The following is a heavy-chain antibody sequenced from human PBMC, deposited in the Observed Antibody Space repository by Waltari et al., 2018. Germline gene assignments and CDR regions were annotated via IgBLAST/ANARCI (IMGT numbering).Heavy chain of an antibody. CDR2: IDSGGSS. D-gene: IGHD3-10*01. J-gene: IGHJ4*02. CDR1: GFIVSSNY. V-gene: IGHV3-53*01. Sequence: EVQVVESGGGLIQPGGSLRLSCAVSGFIVSSNYMSWVRQAPGKGLEWVSVIDSGGSSYYVDSVKGRFTISRDNSKNTIYLEMNSLRGEDTAVYFCVGHRFGSGSYFDYWGQGTPVTVSS. CDR3: VGHRFGSGSYFDY.